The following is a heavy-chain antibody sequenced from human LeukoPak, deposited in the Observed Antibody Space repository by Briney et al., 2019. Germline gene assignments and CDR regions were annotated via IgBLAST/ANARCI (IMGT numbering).Heavy chain of an antibody. CDR1: GFSFSSYN. D-gene: IGHD3-10*01. CDR3: ANWYYGDSDAFDI. CDR2: ISYDGNIK. V-gene: IGHV3-30*18. Sequence: GTSLRLSCAASGFSFSSYNFHWVRQAPGKGLKWLGFISYDGNIKYEDSVKGRFTISRDNSKNTLYLQMNSLRAEDTAVYYCANWYYGDSDAFDIWGQGTMVTVSS. J-gene: IGHJ3*02.